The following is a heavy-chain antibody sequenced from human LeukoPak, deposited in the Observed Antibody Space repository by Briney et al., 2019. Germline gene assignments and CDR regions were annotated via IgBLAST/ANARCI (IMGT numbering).Heavy chain of an antibody. CDR2: ISAYNGNT. J-gene: IGHJ4*02. CDR1: GYTFTSYG. D-gene: IGHD3-10*01. Sequence: GASVKVSCKASGYTFTSYGISWVRQAPGQGLEWMGWISAYNGNTNYAQKLQGRVTMTTDTSTSTAYMELRSLRSDDTAVYYCAGVGFTMVRGVILRGYYFDYWGQGTLVTVSS. CDR3: AGVGFTMVRGVILRGYYFDY. V-gene: IGHV1-18*01.